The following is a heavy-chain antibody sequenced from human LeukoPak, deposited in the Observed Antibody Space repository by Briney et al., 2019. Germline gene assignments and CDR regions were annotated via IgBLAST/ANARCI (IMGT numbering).Heavy chain of an antibody. V-gene: IGHV1-2*02. CDR2: INANSGGT. Sequence: ASVNVSCKASGYTFTGYYMHGVRQAPGQGLEWMGWINANSGGTDYAQTFQGRVTMTRDTSISTAYMQLRRIRPAATAVYYCASKWLTYYYNSTAYNYPTDVFDIWGQGTMVTVSS. CDR1: GYTFTGYY. CDR3: ASKWLTYYYNSTAYNYPTDVFDI. D-gene: IGHD3-22*01. J-gene: IGHJ3*02.